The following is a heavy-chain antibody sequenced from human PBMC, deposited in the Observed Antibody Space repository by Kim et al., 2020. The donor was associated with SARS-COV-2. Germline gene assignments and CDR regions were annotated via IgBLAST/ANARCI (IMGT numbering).Heavy chain of an antibody. Sequence: TLSLTCTVSGGSINSANYYWTWIRQHPGEGLEWIGYIGYRGETYFNPSLKSRVTISLDKSKNQFFLSLSSLTAAVTAVYYCARIPARAASTGLGGFDYWGQGTLVTVS. CDR1: GGSINSANYY. CDR2: IGYRGET. CDR3: ARIPARAASTGLGGFDY. J-gene: IGHJ4*02. D-gene: IGHD3-16*01. V-gene: IGHV4-31*03.